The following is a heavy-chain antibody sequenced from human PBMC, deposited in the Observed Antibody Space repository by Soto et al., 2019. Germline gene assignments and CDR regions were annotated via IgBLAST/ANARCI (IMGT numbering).Heavy chain of an antibody. CDR1: GFTFSSYS. CDR3: ARDYLGLYGSGSYPYDY. CDR2: ISSSSSYI. V-gene: IGHV3-21*01. J-gene: IGHJ4*02. Sequence: LRLSCAASGFTFSSYSMNWVRQAPGKGLEWVSSISSSSSYIYYADSVKGRFTISRDNAKNSLYLQMNSLRAEDTAVYYCARDYLGLYGSGSYPYDYWGQGTLVTVSS. D-gene: IGHD3-10*01.